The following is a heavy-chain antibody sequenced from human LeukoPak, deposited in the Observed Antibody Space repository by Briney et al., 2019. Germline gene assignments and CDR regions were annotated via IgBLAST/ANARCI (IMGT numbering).Heavy chain of an antibody. CDR1: XXTFTCYY. Sequence: ASVKXXXXXSXXTFTCYYMXWVGQAPGQGREWMGXTNPNSGSTNYAQKFPRTVTMTSDTSISTPYMELSRLRSDDTAVYYCASHRSSGRKAYDEYWGQGTLVTVSS. D-gene: IGHD1-26*01. CDR3: ASHRSSGRKAYDEY. CDR2: TNPNSGST. V-gene: IGHV1-2*02. J-gene: IGHJ4*02.